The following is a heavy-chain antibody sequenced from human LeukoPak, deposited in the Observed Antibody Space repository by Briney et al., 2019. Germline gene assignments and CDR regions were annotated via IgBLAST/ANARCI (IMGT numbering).Heavy chain of an antibody. J-gene: IGHJ6*03. D-gene: IGHD2-2*01. CDR1: GYTFTGYY. CDR3: ARGEGCSSTRCYYYYYMDV. Sequence: ASVNVSCKASGYTFTGYYMHWVRQAPGQGLEWMGWINPNSGGTNYAQKFQGRVTMTRDTSINTAYMELNRLRSDDTAVYYCARGEGCSSTRCYYYYYMDVWGKGTTVTVSS. V-gene: IGHV1-2*02. CDR2: INPNSGGT.